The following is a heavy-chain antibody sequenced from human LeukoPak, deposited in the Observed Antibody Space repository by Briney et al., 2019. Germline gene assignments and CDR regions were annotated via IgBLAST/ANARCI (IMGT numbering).Heavy chain of an antibody. CDR2: ISYDGSNK. Sequence: GRSLRLSCAASGFTFSSYAMHWVRQAPGKGLEWVAVISYDGSNKYYADSVKGRFTISRDNSKNTLYLQMNSLRAEDTAVYYCARVFSVFNFDYWGQGTLVTVSS. J-gene: IGHJ4*02. CDR1: GFTFSSYA. CDR3: ARVFSVFNFDY. V-gene: IGHV3-30*04. D-gene: IGHD1-14*01.